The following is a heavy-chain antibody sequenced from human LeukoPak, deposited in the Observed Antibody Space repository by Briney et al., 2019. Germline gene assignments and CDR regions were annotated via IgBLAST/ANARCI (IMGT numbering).Heavy chain of an antibody. V-gene: IGHV3-30*04. CDR3: ARHDSSGLYNAFDF. Sequence: GGSLRLSCAASGFTFSSYAMHWVRQAPGKGLEWVAVISYDGSNKYYADSVKGRFTISRDNSKNTLYLQMNSLRAEDTAVYYCARHDSSGLYNAFDFWGQGTMVTVSS. D-gene: IGHD3-22*01. CDR2: ISYDGSNK. J-gene: IGHJ3*01. CDR1: GFTFSSYA.